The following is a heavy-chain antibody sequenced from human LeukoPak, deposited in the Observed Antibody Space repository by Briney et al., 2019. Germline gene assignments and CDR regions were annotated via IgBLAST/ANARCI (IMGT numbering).Heavy chain of an antibody. V-gene: IGHV3-23*01. CDR1: GFTFSDYY. CDR3: TTDPGSWHDDY. J-gene: IGHJ4*02. D-gene: IGHD6-13*01. Sequence: AGGSLRLSCAASGFTFSDYYMSWFRQAPGKGLEWVSAISGSGGSTYYADSVKGRFTISRDNSKNTLYLQMNSLKTEDTAVYYCTTDPGSWHDDYWGQGTLVTVSS. CDR2: ISGSGGST.